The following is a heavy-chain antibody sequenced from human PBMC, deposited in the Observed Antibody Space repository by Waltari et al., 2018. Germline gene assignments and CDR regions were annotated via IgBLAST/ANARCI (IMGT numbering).Heavy chain of an antibody. D-gene: IGHD3-3*01. CDR1: RFTFSSYA. CDR2: ISGSGGST. V-gene: IGHV3-23*04. Sequence: EVQLVESGGGLVQPGGSLRLSCAASRFTFSSYAMTGVRLSPGQGLEWVSAISGSGGSTYYADSVKGRFTISRDNSKNTLYLQMNSLRAEDTAVYYCAKDALEWLPLYYYYYGMDVWGQGTTVTVSS. CDR3: AKDALEWLPLYYYYYGMDV. J-gene: IGHJ6*02.